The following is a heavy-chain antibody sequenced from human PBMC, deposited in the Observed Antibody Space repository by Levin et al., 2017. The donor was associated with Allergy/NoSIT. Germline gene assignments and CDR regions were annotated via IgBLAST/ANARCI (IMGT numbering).Heavy chain of an antibody. J-gene: IGHJ4*02. D-gene: IGHD5-18*01. CDR1: GFTFSDYY. V-gene: IGHV3-11*05. Sequence: LSLTCAASGFTFSDYYMSWIRQAPGKGLEWVSYISSSSSYTNYADSVKGRFTISRDNAKNSLYLQMNSLRAEDTAVYYCARVDTAMGHQLDYWGQGTLVTVSS. CDR3: ARVDTAMGHQLDY. CDR2: ISSSSSYT.